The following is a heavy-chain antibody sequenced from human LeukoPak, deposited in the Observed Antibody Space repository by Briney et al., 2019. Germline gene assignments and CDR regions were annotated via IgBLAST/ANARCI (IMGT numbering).Heavy chain of an antibody. CDR2: ISSSSSYI. CDR1: GFTFSSYS. Sequence: GGSLRLSCAASGFTFSSYSMNWVRQAPGKVLEWVSSISSSSSYIYYADSVKGRFTISRDNAKNSLYLQMNSLRAEDTAVYYCASTPYPYDSSGSDYWGQGTLVTVSS. J-gene: IGHJ4*02. CDR3: ASTPYPYDSSGSDY. D-gene: IGHD3-22*01. V-gene: IGHV3-21*01.